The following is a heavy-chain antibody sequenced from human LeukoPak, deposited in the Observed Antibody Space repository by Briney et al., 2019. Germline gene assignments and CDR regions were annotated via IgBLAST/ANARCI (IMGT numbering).Heavy chain of an antibody. J-gene: IGHJ5*02. CDR2: IYTTGSP. Sequence: SETLSLTCTVSGGSISSTNYYWTWLRQPAGKGLEWIGRIYTTGSPSDSPSLKSRVTISVATPTNQFSLKLTSVTAADTAVYYCARDRGITTARGVPSWFDPWGQGILVTVSS. CDR1: GGSISSTNYY. CDR3: ARDRGITTARGVPSWFDP. V-gene: IGHV4-61*02. D-gene: IGHD3-10*01.